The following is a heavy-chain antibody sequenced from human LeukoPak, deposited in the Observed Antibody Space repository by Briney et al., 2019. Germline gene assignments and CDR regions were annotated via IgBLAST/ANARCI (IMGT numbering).Heavy chain of an antibody. V-gene: IGHV1-69*13. Sequence: SVKVSCKASGGTFSSYAISWVRQAPGQGLEWMGGIIPIFGTANYAQKFQGRVTITADESTSTAYMELSSLRSEDTAVYYCAREDHMNLWFGEFPIFDYWGQGTLVTVSS. D-gene: IGHD3-10*01. J-gene: IGHJ4*02. CDR3: AREDHMNLWFGEFPIFDY. CDR1: GGTFSSYA. CDR2: IIPIFGTA.